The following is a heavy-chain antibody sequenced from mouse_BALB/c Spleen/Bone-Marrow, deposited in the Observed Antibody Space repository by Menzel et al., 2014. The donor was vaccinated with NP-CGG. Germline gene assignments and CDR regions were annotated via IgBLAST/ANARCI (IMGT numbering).Heavy chain of an antibody. D-gene: IGHD2-13*01. Sequence: VQLQQSGPGLVAPSQSLSITCTVSGFSLTGYGVNWVRPPPGKGLEWLGKIWGDGSTDYNSPLKSRLSIIKDNSKSQVFLKMNSLQTDDTARYYCARDRRGLRYFDVWGAGTTVTVSS. J-gene: IGHJ1*01. CDR1: GFSLTGYG. CDR3: ARDRRGLRYFDV. CDR2: IWGDGST. V-gene: IGHV2-6-7*01.